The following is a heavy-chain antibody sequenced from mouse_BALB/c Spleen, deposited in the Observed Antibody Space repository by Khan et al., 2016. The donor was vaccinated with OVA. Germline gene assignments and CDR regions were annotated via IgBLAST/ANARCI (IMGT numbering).Heavy chain of an antibody. CDR3: EREDPMITTWFAY. CDR2: ISIGGNT. J-gene: IGHJ3*01. D-gene: IGHD2-4*01. Sequence: EVELVESGGGLVKPGGSLKLSCAASGFTFSTYIMSWVRQTPEKRLEWVASISIGGNTYYPDSVKGRFTISRDDARNILYLQMSSLRSEDTAMYYWEREDPMITTWFAYWGQGTLVTVSA. V-gene: IGHV5-6-5*01. CDR1: GFTFSTYI.